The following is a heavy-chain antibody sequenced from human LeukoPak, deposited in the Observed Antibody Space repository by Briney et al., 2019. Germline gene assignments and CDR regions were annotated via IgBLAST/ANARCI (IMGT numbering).Heavy chain of an antibody. CDR2: TYYRSKWYN. D-gene: IGHD3-3*01. CDR3: ARDKRGDFWSGYPSYYMDV. J-gene: IGHJ6*03. V-gene: IGHV6-1*01. Sequence: SQTVSLTCAISGDSVSSNSAAWNWIRQSPSRGLEWLGRTYYRSKWYNDYAVSVKSRITINPDTSQNQFSLQLNSVTPEDTAVYYCARDKRGDFWSGYPSYYMDVWGKGTTVTVSS. CDR1: GDSVSSNSAA.